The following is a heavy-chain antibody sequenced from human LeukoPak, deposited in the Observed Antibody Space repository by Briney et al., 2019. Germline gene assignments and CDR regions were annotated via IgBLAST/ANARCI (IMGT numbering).Heavy chain of an antibody. CDR2: IKQDGSEE. Sequence: QAGGSLRLSCAASGFTFSSYWMSWARQAPGKGLEWVANIKQDGSEENYVDSVKGRFTISRDNAKNSLYLQMNSLRAEDTAMYHCARVAMLDDYSGYRPPDYWGQGTLVTVSS. CDR1: GFTFSSYW. J-gene: IGHJ4*02. D-gene: IGHD3-22*01. V-gene: IGHV3-7*01. CDR3: ARVAMLDDYSGYRPPDY.